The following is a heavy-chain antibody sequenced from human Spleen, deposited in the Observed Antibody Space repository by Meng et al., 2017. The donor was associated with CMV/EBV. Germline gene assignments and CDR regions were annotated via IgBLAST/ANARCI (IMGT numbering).Heavy chain of an antibody. CDR2: ISGSGGST. V-gene: IGHV3-23*01. CDR1: GFSFSSYT. CDR3: AKGLNSGYD. Sequence: GGSLRLSCAASGFSFSSYTMTWVRQAPGKGLEWVSAISGSGGSTYYADSVKGRFTISRDNSKNTLYLQMNSLRAEDTALYYCAKGLNSGYDWGQGTLVTVSS. J-gene: IGHJ4*02. D-gene: IGHD5-12*01.